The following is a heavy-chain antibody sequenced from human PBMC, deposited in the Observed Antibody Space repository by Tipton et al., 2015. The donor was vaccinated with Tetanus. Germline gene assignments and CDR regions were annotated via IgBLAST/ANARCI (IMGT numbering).Heavy chain of an antibody. Sequence: AVSGFSFSTYSMNWVRQAPGKGLEWVSSISAKSTYTYYADSMKGRLTISRDNAKNSLYLQVSSLRAEDTAVYYCARGPFDSGGYYFDFWGQGALVTVSS. J-gene: IGHJ4*02. CDR1: GFSFSTYS. D-gene: IGHD3-22*01. V-gene: IGHV3-21*06. CDR3: ARGPFDSGGYYFDF. CDR2: ISAKSTYT.